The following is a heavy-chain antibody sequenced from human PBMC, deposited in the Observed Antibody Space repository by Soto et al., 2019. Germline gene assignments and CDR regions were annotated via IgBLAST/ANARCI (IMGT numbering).Heavy chain of an antibody. D-gene: IGHD2-2*01. V-gene: IGHV4-59*01. J-gene: IGHJ4*02. Sequence: QVQLQESGPGLVKPSETLSLTCTVSGGSISSYYWSWIRQPPGKGLEWIGYIYYSGSTNYNPSLKSRVTISVDTSKNQFSLKLSSVAAADTAMYYCARGPYCSSTSCYPDYWGQGTLVTVSS. CDR1: GGSISSYY. CDR2: IYYSGST. CDR3: ARGPYCSSTSCYPDY.